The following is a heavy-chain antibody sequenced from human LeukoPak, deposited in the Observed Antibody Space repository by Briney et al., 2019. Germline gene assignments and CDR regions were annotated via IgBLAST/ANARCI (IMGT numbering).Heavy chain of an antibody. CDR2: IASDGSST. CDR3: ARGRPHGNDY. Sequence: GGSLRLSCAASGFTFDDYTMHWVRQAPGKGLVWVSRIASDGSSTTYADSVKGRFSISRDNAKNTLYLQMNSLRVEDTAVYYCARGRPHGNDYWGQGTLVTVSS. J-gene: IGHJ4*02. D-gene: IGHD4-23*01. V-gene: IGHV3-74*01. CDR1: GFTFDDYT.